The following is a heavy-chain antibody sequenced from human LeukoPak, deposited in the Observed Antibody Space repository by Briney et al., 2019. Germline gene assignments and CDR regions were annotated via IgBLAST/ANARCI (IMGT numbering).Heavy chain of an antibody. Sequence: ASVKVSCKASGYTFTGYYMHWVRQAPGQGLEWMGWINPTSGGTNYAQKFQGRVTMTRDTSISTAYMELSRLRSDDTAVYYCARDAHRIAVAGTCDYWGQGTLVTVSS. CDR3: ARDAHRIAVAGTCDY. J-gene: IGHJ4*02. CDR1: GYTFTGYY. D-gene: IGHD6-19*01. V-gene: IGHV1-2*02. CDR2: INPTSGGT.